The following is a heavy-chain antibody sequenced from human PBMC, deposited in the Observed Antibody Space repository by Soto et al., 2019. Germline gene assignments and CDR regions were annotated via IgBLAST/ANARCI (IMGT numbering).Heavy chain of an antibody. Sequence: QVHLVESGGGVVQPGSSLRLSCAASEFTFRIFAMHWLRQSPGKGLEWVAVISYDGSRKADSVKGRFTVSRDNSWNTLYLQMDSLRAEDATIYYCARGDPEDIEEVVGVRPGEYSMDVWGQGTTVTASS. CDR1: EFTFRIFA. V-gene: IGHV3-30-3*01. CDR3: ARGDPEDIEEVVGVRPGEYSMDV. D-gene: IGHD1-26*01. J-gene: IGHJ6*02. CDR2: ISYDGSRK.